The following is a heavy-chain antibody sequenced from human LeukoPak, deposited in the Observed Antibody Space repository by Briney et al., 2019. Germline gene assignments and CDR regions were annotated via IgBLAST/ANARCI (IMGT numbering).Heavy chain of an antibody. CDR2: INSNSGGT. J-gene: IGHJ2*01. V-gene: IGHV1-2*02. D-gene: IGHD4-17*01. Sequence: GASVKVSCKASGYTFTGYYMHWVRQAPGQGLEWMGWINSNSGGTNFAQKFQGRVTMTRDKSISTAYMELSRLRSDDTAVYYCARSYGDYYDWYFDLWGRGTLVTVSS. CDR3: ARSYGDYYDWYFDL. CDR1: GYTFTGYY.